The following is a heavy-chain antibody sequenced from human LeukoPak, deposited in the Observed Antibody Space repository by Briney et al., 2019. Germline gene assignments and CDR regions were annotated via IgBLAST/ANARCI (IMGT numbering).Heavy chain of an antibody. D-gene: IGHD3-10*02. J-gene: IGHJ6*04. V-gene: IGHV3-20*04. Sequence: GGSLRLSCAASGFTFDDYGMSWVRQAPGKGLEWVSGINWNGGSTGYADSVKGRFTISRDNAKNSLYLQMNSLRAEDTAVYYRAELGITMIGGVWGKGTTVTISS. CDR3: AELGITMIGGV. CDR1: GFTFDDYG. CDR2: INWNGGST.